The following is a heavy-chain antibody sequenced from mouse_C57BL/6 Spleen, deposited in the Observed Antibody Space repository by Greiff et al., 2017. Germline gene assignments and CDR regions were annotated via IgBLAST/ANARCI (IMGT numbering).Heavy chain of an antibody. D-gene: IGHD4-1*01. V-gene: IGHV6-3*01. Sequence: EVQGVESGGGLVQPGGSMKLSCVASGFTFSNYWMNWVRQSPEKGLEWVAQIRLKSDNYATHYAESVKGRFTISRDDSKSSVYLQMNNLRAEDTGIYYCTDWYYAMDYWGQGTSVTVSS. J-gene: IGHJ4*01. CDR3: TDWYYAMDY. CDR1: GFTFSNYW. CDR2: IRLKSDNYAT.